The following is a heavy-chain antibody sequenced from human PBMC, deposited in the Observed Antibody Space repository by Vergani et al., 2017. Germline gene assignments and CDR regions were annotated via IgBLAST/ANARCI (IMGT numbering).Heavy chain of an antibody. CDR2: ISGSGGST. Sequence: EVQLLESGGGLVQPGGSLRLSCAASGFTFSSYAMSWVRQAPGKGLEWVSAISGSGGSTYYADSVKGRFTISRDNSKNTLYLQMNSLRAEDTAVYYCAKGMYRGGDCQHYYYYDMDVWGKGTTVTVSS. D-gene: IGHD2-21*01. CDR1: GFTFSSYA. V-gene: IGHV3-23*01. CDR3: AKGMYRGGDCQHYYYYDMDV. J-gene: IGHJ6*03.